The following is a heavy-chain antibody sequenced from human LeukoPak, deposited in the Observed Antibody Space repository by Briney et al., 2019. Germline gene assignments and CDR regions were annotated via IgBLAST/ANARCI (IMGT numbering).Heavy chain of an antibody. Sequence: ASVKVSCKASGYTFTSYGISWVRQAPGQGLEWMGWISAYNGNTNYAQKLQGRVTMTTDTSTSTAYMELRSLRSDDTAAYYCARARGGYYDSSGYPDYWGQGTLVTVSS. CDR1: GYTFTSYG. D-gene: IGHD3-22*01. V-gene: IGHV1-18*01. CDR3: ARARGGYYDSSGYPDY. J-gene: IGHJ4*02. CDR2: ISAYNGNT.